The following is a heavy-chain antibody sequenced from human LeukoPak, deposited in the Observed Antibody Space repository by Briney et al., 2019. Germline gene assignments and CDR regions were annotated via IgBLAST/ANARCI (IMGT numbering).Heavy chain of an antibody. Sequence: PGGSLRLSCAASGFTFSSYAMSWVRQAPGKGLEWVSAISGSGGSTYYADSVKGRFTISRDNSKNTLYLRMNSLRAEDTAVYYCAKEAVAGTGYYYGMDVWGQGTTDTVSS. V-gene: IGHV3-23*01. D-gene: IGHD6-19*01. J-gene: IGHJ6*02. CDR3: AKEAVAGTGYYYGMDV. CDR2: ISGSGGST. CDR1: GFTFSSYA.